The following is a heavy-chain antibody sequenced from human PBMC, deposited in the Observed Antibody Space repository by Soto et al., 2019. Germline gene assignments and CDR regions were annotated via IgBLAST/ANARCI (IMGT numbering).Heavy chain of an antibody. CDR1: GYTFTSYD. CDR2: MNPNTGNT. V-gene: IGHV1-8*01. J-gene: IGHJ4*02. Sequence: QVQLVQSGAEVKKPGASVKVSCKASGYTFTSYDINWVRQATRQGLEWMVWMNPNTGNTGYAQKSQCRVTMPRNTSISTAYVGLSSLRAEDTAVYYCAREITGKFPNGGQGTLVTVSS. CDR3: AREITGKFPN. D-gene: IGHD1-20*01.